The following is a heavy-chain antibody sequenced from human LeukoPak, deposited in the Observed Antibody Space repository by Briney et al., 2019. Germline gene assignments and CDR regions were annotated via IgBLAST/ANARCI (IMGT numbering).Heavy chain of an antibody. CDR1: GGSFSGYY. V-gene: IGHV4-34*01. J-gene: IGHJ4*02. D-gene: IGHD3-3*01. CDR2: TNHSGSN. Sequence: SETLSLTCAVYGGSFSGYYWSGIRQPPGKGLKWIGETNHSGSNNYNPSLKRRVTISVDTSKIQFYLKLSSVTAADTAVYYCARVRLRFLEWLNDYFDYWGQGTLVTVSS. CDR3: ARVRLRFLEWLNDYFDY.